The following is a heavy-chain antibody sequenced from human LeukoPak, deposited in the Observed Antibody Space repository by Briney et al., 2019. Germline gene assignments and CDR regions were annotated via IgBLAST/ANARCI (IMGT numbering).Heavy chain of an antibody. CDR2: VSYGGSNK. CDR1: GFTFSSYA. D-gene: IGHD6-13*01. CDR3: ARELEAYSSNWYLGY. V-gene: IGHV3-30-3*01. J-gene: IGHJ4*02. Sequence: PGRSLRLSCAASGFTFSSYAMHWVRQAPGKGLEWLAVVSYGGSNKYYTDSVKGRFTISSDNSKNTLYLLMDSLRAEDTAVYYCARELEAYSSNWYLGYWGQGTLVTVSS.